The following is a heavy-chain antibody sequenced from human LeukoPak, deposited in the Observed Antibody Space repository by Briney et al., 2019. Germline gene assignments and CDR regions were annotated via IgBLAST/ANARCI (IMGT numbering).Heavy chain of an antibody. CDR3: AREGHSSMDY. CDR2: IYYSGST. Sequence: PSETLSLTCTVSGGSISPYYWSWIRQPPGKGLEWIGNIYYSGSTNYNPSLKSRVTISVDTSKNQFSLKLSSVTAADTAVYYCAREGHSSMDYWGQGTLVTVSS. CDR1: GGSISPYY. V-gene: IGHV4-59*01. J-gene: IGHJ4*02. D-gene: IGHD6-19*01.